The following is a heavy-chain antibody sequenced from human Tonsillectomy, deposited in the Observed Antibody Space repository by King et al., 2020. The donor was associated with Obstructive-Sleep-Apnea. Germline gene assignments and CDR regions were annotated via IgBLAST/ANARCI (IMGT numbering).Heavy chain of an antibody. CDR1: GYTFTSYY. J-gene: IGHJ4*02. V-gene: IGHV1-46*01. CDR2: INPSDDST. Sequence: QLVQSGAEVKKPGASVKVSCKASGYTFTSYYMHWVRQAPGQGLEWMGIINPSDDSTSYAQKFQGRVTMTRDTSTSTVYMELSSLRSEDTAVYYCARGLWFGELDKSFDYWGQGTLVTVSS. D-gene: IGHD3-10*01. CDR3: ARGLWFGELDKSFDY.